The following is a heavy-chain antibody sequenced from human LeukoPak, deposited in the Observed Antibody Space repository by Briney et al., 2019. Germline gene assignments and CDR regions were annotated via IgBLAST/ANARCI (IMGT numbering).Heavy chain of an antibody. Sequence: GGSLRLSCAASGFTSSSYGMHWVRQAPGKGLEWVAFIRYDGSNKYYADSVKGRFAISRDNSKNTLYLQMNSLRAEDTAVYYCAKELGLDGTFPYHYYMDVWGKGTTVTVSS. CDR2: IRYDGSNK. CDR1: GFTSSSYG. V-gene: IGHV3-30*02. CDR3: AKELGLDGTFPYHYYMDV. D-gene: IGHD5-24*01. J-gene: IGHJ6*03.